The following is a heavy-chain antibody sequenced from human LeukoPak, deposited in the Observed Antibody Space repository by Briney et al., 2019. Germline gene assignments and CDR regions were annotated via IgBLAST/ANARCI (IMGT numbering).Heavy chain of an antibody. J-gene: IGHJ4*02. CDR1: GYTVTSYD. CDR3: SRECSRTSCSPEGVDY. CDR2: MNPNSGNT. V-gene: IGHV1-8*01. Sequence: ASVNVSCKASGYTVTSYDTNWVRQATGQGLEWMGWMNPNSGNTGYAQKFQGRVTMTRNNSMNTAYMELSSLISEDTAAYYYSRECSRTSCSPEGVDYWGEGTLVTVSS. D-gene: IGHD2-2*01.